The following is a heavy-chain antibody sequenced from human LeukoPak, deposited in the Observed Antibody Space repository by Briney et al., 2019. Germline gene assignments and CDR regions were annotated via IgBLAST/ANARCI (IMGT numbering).Heavy chain of an antibody. CDR3: ARGSRITMIVVVITPPRTPGAFDI. D-gene: IGHD3-22*01. V-gene: IGHV4-34*01. CDR1: GGSFSGYY. Sequence: KPSETLSLTCAVYGGSFSGYYWSWIRQPPGKGLEWIGEINHSGSTNYNPSLKSRVTISVDTSKNQFSLKLSSVTAADTAVYYCARGSRITMIVVVITPPRTPGAFDIWGQGTMVTVSS. J-gene: IGHJ3*02. CDR2: INHSGST.